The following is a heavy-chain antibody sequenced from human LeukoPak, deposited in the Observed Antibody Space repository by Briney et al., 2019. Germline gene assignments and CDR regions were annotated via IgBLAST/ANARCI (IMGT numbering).Heavy chain of an antibody. V-gene: IGHV5-51*01. CDR1: GYSFTNYW. Sequence: GESLKISCKGSGYSFTNYWIGWVRQMPGKGLEWMGIISPGDSAGDSDTRYSPSFRGQVTISADKPISTAYLQWSSLKASDTAMYYCARLGYYASGNKPFDPWGQGTLVTVSS. D-gene: IGHD3-10*01. CDR3: ARLGYYASGNKPFDP. J-gene: IGHJ5*02. CDR2: ISPGDSAGDSDT.